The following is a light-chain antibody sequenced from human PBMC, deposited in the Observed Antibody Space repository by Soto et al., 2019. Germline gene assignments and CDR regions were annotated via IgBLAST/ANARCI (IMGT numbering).Light chain of an antibody. V-gene: IGLV2-14*01. CDR2: EIS. CDR3: ASYTSSGTDV. J-gene: IGLJ1*01. Sequence: QSAVTQPASGSGSPGQSITISCTGSSSDVGYYNYVSWYQHHPGKAPKLLIFEISMRPSWTSSRFSGSRSGYTAALTISGLQAEDEADYYCASYTSSGTDVFGPGTKVTVL. CDR1: SSDVGYYNY.